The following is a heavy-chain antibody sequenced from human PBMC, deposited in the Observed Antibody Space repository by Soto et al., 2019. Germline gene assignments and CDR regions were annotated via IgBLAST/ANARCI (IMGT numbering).Heavy chain of an antibody. V-gene: IGHV4-39*01. CDR3: AGTDRSWRHSPDY. Sequence: QLQLQESGPGLVKPSETLSLTCTVSGGSISSSSYYWGWIRQPPGKGLEWIGSIYYSGSTYYNPSLKSRVTISVDTSKNQFSLKLSSVTAADTAVYYCAGTDRSWRHSPDYWGQGTLVTVSS. D-gene: IGHD6-13*01. J-gene: IGHJ4*02. CDR2: IYYSGST. CDR1: GGSISSSSYY.